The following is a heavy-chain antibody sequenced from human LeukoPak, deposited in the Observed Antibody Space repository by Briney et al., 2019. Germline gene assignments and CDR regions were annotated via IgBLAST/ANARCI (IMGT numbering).Heavy chain of an antibody. CDR1: GGSISSYY. V-gene: IGHV4-59*12. D-gene: IGHD3-22*01. Sequence: SETLSLTCTVSGGSISSYYWSWIRQPPGKGLEWIGYIYYSGSTNYNPSLKSRVTISVDTSKNQFSLKLSSVTAADTAVYYCARSILLYDSSGYYQGLPAYAFDIWGQGTMVTVSS. CDR3: ARSILLYDSSGYYQGLPAYAFDI. CDR2: IYYSGST. J-gene: IGHJ3*02.